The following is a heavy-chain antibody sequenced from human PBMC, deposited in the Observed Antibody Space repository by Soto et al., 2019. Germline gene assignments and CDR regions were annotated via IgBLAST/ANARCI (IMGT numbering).Heavy chain of an antibody. V-gene: IGHV1-69*01. CDR1: GGTFSSYA. J-gene: IGHJ4*02. CDR3: ARTYYYDSSCYSN. Sequence: QVQLVQSGAEVKKPGSSVKVSCKASGGTFSSYAISWVRQAPGQGLEWMGGIIPIFGKANYAQKFQGIVTITLDESTSTASMELSSMRSEDTALYYCARTYYYDSSCYSNWGQGTLVTVSS. CDR2: IIPIFGKA. D-gene: IGHD3-22*01.